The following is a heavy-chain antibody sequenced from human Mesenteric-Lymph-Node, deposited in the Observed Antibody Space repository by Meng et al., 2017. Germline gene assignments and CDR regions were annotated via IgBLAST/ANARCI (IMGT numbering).Heavy chain of an antibody. J-gene: IGHJ6*02. CDR2: INPSVGST. V-gene: IGHV1-46*01. CDR1: GYTFTSYY. Sequence: ASVKVSCKASGYTFTSYYMHWVRQAPGQGLEWMGIINPSVGSTSYAQKFQGRVTMTRDTSTSTVYMELSSLRSEDTAVYYCARDLLRGYSYAGGYYDGMDVWGQGTTVTVSS. D-gene: IGHD5-18*01. CDR3: ARDLLRGYSYAGGYYDGMDV.